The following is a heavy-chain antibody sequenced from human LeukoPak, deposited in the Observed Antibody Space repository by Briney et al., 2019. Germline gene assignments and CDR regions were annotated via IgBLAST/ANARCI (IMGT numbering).Heavy chain of an antibody. CDR3: ARDGRDYYGSGSYLTYYFDY. J-gene: IGHJ4*02. Sequence: SVKVSCKASGGTFSSYAISWVRQAPGQGVEWMGRIIPILGIANYSQKFQGRGTITADKSTSKAYMALSSLRSQHTAVYYCARDGRDYYGSGSYLTYYFDYWGQGTLVTVSS. CDR1: GGTFSSYA. CDR2: IIPILGIA. V-gene: IGHV1-69*04. D-gene: IGHD3-10*01.